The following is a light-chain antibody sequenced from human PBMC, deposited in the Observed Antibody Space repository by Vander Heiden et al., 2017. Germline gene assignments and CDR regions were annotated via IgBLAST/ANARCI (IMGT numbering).Light chain of an antibody. CDR3: AAWDDSLSGWV. Sequence: QSVLTQPPSAAGTTGQRVTISCSGSSSNIGSNYVYWYQQLPGTAPKLLIYRNNQRPSGVPDLFSGSKSGTSASLAISGLRSEDEADYYCAAWDDSLSGWVFGGGTKLTVL. CDR2: RNN. CDR1: SSNIGSNY. J-gene: IGLJ3*02. V-gene: IGLV1-47*01.